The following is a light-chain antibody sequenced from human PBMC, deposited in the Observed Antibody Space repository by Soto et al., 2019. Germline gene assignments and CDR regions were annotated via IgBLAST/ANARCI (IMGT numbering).Light chain of an antibody. J-gene: IGLJ2*01. V-gene: IGLV2-8*01. CDR1: SSDVGAYNY. CDR3: SSYVASNNFGVV. CDR2: EVS. Sequence: QSALTQPPSASGSPGQSVIISCTGTSSDVGAYNYVSWYQQHPGKAPKLMIYEVSKRPSGVPDRFSGSKSGNTASLTVSGLQAEDEADYYCSSYVASNNFGVVFGGGTKVTVL.